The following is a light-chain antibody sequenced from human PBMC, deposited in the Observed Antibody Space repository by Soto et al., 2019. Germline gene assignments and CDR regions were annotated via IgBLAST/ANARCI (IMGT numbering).Light chain of an antibody. CDR2: GAS. Sequence: QIAQSPSTLSGSVGDRVTITCRPSQSISTYLAWYQQKPGKAPKLLIYGASTLQSGVPSRFSGSGSGTDFTLTISCLQSEDFATYYCQQYYSNVPITFGQGTRLEIK. J-gene: IGKJ5*01. CDR1: QSISTY. V-gene: IGKV1-8*01. CDR3: QQYYSNVPIT.